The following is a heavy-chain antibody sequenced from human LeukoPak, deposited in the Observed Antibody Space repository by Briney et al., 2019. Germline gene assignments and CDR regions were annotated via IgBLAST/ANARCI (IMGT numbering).Heavy chain of an antibody. V-gene: IGHV1-2*06. CDR1: GYTFTGYY. CDR3: ARELVYSPGFDY. CDR2: INPNSGGT. J-gene: IGHJ4*02. D-gene: IGHD2-21*01. Sequence: GASVKVSCEASGYTFTGYYMHWVRQAPGQGLEWMGRINPNSGGTNYAQKFQGRVTMTRDTSISTAYMELSRLRSDDTAVYYCARELVYSPGFDYWGQGTLVTVSS.